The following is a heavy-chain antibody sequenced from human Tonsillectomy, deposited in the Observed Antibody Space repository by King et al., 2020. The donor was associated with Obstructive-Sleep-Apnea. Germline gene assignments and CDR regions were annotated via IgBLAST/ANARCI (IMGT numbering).Heavy chain of an antibody. Sequence: QLQESGPGLVKPSETLYLTCTVSGGSIISSSYYWGWIRQPPRKRLEWIGSMYYSGITYYNPSLTSRVTLSVDTSKNQLSLKLTSVTAADTAVYYCAGATDYDILTGPFFDYWGQGTLVTVSS. V-gene: IGHV4-39*07. J-gene: IGHJ4*02. CDR1: GGSIISSSYY. D-gene: IGHD3-9*01. CDR3: AGATDYDILTGPFFDY. CDR2: MYYSGIT.